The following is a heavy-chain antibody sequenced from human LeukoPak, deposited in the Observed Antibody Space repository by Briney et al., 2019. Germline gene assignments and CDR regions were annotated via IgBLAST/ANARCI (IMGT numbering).Heavy chain of an antibody. J-gene: IGHJ5*02. D-gene: IGHD3-10*01. CDR2: LSYDGRNK. V-gene: IGHV3-30*18. CDR3: AKAGYGSGNNWFDP. Sequence: GGSLRLSCAASGFTFSSYGMHWVRQAPGKGLEWVAVLSYDGRNKYYADSLKGRFTISRDNSKNTLFLQMDSLRVEDTAVYYCAKAGYGSGNNWFDPWGQGTLVTVSS. CDR1: GFTFSSYG.